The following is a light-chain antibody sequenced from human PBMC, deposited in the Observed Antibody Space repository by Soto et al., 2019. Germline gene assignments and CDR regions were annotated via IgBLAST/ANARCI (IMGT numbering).Light chain of an antibody. V-gene: IGLV1-51*01. CDR3: ATWDGSRPAEV. J-gene: IGLJ3*02. CDR1: SSNIGNNY. CDR2: DNN. Sequence: QSVLTQPPSVSAAPGQKVTISCSGSSSNIGNNYVSWYQQLPGTAPKLLIYDNNNRPSGIPDRCSGSKAGTAGTLDITGLQTGDEAEYYCATWDGSRPAEVFGRGTKRTVL.